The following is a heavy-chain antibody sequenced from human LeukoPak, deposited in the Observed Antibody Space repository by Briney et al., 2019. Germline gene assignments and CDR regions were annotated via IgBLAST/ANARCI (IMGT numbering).Heavy chain of an antibody. J-gene: IGHJ4*02. D-gene: IGHD6-6*01. CDR3: ARDIYAYSSSSMNFDY. Sequence: SGGSLRLSCAASGFTFDDYTMHWVRQAPGKGLEWVSLISWDGGSTYYADSVKGRFTISRDNSKNSLYLQMNSLRTEDTALYYCARDIYAYSSSSMNFDYWGQGTLVTVSS. V-gene: IGHV3-43*01. CDR1: GFTFDDYT. CDR2: ISWDGGST.